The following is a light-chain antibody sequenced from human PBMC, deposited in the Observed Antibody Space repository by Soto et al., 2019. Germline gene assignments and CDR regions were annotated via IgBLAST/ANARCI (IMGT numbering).Light chain of an antibody. V-gene: IGLV2-11*01. J-gene: IGLJ1*01. CDR1: SSDVGGYNY. CDR2: DVS. Sequence: QSALTQPRSVSGSPGQSVTISCTGTSSDVGGYNYVSWYQQHPGKVPKLMIYDVSKRPSGVPDRFSGSKSGNTASLTISGLQAEDEADYYCCSYAGSSTHVFGSGTKLTVL. CDR3: CSYAGSSTHV.